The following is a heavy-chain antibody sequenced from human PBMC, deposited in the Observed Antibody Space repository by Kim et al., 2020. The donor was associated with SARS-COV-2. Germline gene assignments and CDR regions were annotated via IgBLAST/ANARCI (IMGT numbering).Heavy chain of an antibody. Sequence: SETLSLTCTVSGDSITSYYWNWIRQSPGREVKWIAKIDYSGATRFNPSLKSRLSISVDTSRNQFSLKLQSVTTADTAVYYCARSRPPPGYSSRPPLGPFDYWGQGTLVTVSS. CDR2: IDYSGAT. CDR3: ARSRPPPGYSSRPPLGPFDY. D-gene: IGHD5-12*01. J-gene: IGHJ4*02. V-gene: IGHV4-59*13. CDR1: GDSITSYY.